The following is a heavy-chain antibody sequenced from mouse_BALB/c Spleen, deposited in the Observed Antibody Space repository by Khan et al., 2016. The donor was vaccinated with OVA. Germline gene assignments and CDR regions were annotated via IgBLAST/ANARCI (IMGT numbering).Heavy chain of an antibody. D-gene: IGHD1-1*01. CDR3: TRHNYGPFAY. Sequence: EVELVESGGDFVKPGGSLKLSCSASGFTFSTYVMSWVRQTPEKRLEWVATISSGGDYIYYPDSVKGRFTISSDTAKNTLYLQMGSLRSADTALYYCTRHNYGPFAYWGQGTLVTVSA. CDR1: GFTFSTYV. J-gene: IGHJ3*01. CDR2: ISSGGDYI. V-gene: IGHV5-9-3*01.